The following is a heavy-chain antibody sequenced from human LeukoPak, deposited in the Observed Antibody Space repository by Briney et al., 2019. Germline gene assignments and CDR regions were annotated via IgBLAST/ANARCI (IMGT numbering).Heavy chain of an antibody. Sequence: GASVKVSCKASGYTFTGHYMHWVRQAPGQGLEWMGWINPNSGGTNYAQKFQGGVTMTRDTSISTAHMELSRLRSDDTAVYYCASAKGRFLKIDPWGQGTLVTVSS. J-gene: IGHJ5*02. CDR2: INPNSGGT. D-gene: IGHD3-3*01. CDR1: GYTFTGHY. V-gene: IGHV1-2*02. CDR3: ASAKGRFLKIDP.